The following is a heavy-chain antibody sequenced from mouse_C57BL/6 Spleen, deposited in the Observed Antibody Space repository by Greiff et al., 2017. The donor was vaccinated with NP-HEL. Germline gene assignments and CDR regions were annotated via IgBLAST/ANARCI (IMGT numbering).Heavy chain of an antibody. D-gene: IGHD1-1*01. V-gene: IGHV1-55*01. CDR1: GYTFTSYW. CDR2: IYPGSGST. CDR3: ARGIYYYSDWYFDV. J-gene: IGHJ1*03. Sequence: QVQLQQSGAELVKPGASVKMSCKASGYTFTSYWITWVKQRPGQGLEWIGDIYPGSGSTNYNEKFKSKATLTVDTSSSTAYMQLSSLTSEDSAVYYCARGIYYYSDWYFDVWGTGTTVTVSS.